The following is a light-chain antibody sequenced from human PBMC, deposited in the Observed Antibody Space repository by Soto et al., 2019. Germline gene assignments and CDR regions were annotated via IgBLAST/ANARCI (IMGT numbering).Light chain of an antibody. Sequence: EIVMTQSPATLSVSPGERATLSCRASQSVSSNLAWYQQKPGQAPRLLIYGASTRATGIPARFSGSGSGTEFTLTISSLQSEDFVVYYCQQYNNWPRTLGQGTKVDIK. J-gene: IGKJ1*01. V-gene: IGKV3-15*01. CDR3: QQYNNWPRT. CDR1: QSVSSN. CDR2: GAS.